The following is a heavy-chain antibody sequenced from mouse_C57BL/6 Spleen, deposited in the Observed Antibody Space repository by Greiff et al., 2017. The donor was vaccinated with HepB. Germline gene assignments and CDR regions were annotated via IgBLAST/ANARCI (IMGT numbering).Heavy chain of an antibody. CDR3: AREGITTVEAMDY. CDR1: GYTFTSYW. CDR2: IDPNSGGT. D-gene: IGHD1-1*01. V-gene: IGHV1-72*01. Sequence: QVHVKQSGAELVKPGASVKLSCKASGYTFTSYWMHWVKQRPGRGLEWIGRIDPNSGGTKYNEKFKSKATLTVDKPSSTAYMQLSSLTSEDSAVYYCAREGITTVEAMDYWGQGTSVTVSS. J-gene: IGHJ4*01.